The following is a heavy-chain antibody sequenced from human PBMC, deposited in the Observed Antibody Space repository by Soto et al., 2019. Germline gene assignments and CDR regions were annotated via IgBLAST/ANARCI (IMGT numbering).Heavy chain of an antibody. CDR1: GFTFSTYW. Sequence: EVQLVESGGGLVQPGGSLRLSCAASGFTFSTYWMHWIRQVPGKGLEWVSRINSDASHTYYADSVKGRFTISRDNAKNTLHLEMNSLRAEDTAXYXXXRXXXCITTSCYGNWFDPWGQGTLVTVSS. CDR3: XRXXXCITTSCYGNWFDP. J-gene: IGHJ5*02. D-gene: IGHD2-2*01. CDR2: INSDASHT. V-gene: IGHV3-74*01.